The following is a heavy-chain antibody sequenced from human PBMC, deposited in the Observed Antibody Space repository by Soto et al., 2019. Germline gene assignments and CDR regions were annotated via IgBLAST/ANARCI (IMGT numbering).Heavy chain of an antibody. CDR1: GGSISSSSYY. CDR2: IYYSGST. D-gene: IGHD5-12*01. J-gene: IGHJ6*02. CDR3: GRHAGWLRSIYGRDV. V-gene: IGHV4-39*01. Sequence: QLQLQESGPGLVKPSETLSLTCTVSGGSISSSSYYWGWIRQPPGKGLEWIGSIYYSGSTYYNPSHKSRATISVDTSKNQCPRKLGSVPAEDGAVYYCGRHAGWLRSIYGRDVWGQGTPVTVSS.